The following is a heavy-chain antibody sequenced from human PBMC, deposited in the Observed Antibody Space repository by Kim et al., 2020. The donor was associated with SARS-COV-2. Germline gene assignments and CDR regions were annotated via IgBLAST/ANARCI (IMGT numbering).Heavy chain of an antibody. CDR2: IYYSGST. CDR1: GGSISSSSYY. D-gene: IGHD2-15*01. V-gene: IGHV4-39*07. Sequence: SETLSLTCTVSGGSISSSSYYWGWIRQPPGKGLEWIGSIYYSGSTYYNPSLKSRVTISVDRSKNQFSLKLSSVTAADTAVYYCAREWGEVVVVAATRYYYGMEVGGQGTTVTVSS. CDR3: AREWGEVVVVAATRYYYGMEV. J-gene: IGHJ6*02.